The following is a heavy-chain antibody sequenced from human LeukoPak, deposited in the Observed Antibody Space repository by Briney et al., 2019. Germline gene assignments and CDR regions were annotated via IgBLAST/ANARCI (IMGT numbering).Heavy chain of an antibody. CDR1: GFTFSSYA. CDR2: ISYDGSNK. D-gene: IGHD3-3*01. J-gene: IGHJ4*02. Sequence: GGSLRLSCAASGFTFSSYAIRWVRQAPGKGLECVAVISYDGSNKYYADSVKGRFTISRDNANNTLYLQMNSLRAEDTAVYYCARGGIPIFGVFLYWGQGTLVTVSS. CDR3: ARGGIPIFGVFLY. V-gene: IGHV3-30*04.